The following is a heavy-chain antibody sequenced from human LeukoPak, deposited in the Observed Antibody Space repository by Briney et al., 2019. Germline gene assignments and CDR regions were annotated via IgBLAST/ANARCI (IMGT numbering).Heavy chain of an antibody. CDR2: IYTSGST. J-gene: IGHJ4*02. D-gene: IGHD3-3*01. CDR3: ARDGVAIFRSEDCSDY. V-gene: IGHV4-4*07. Sequence: SETLSLTCTVSGGSISSYYWSWIRQPAGKGLEWIGRIYTSGSTNYNPPLNSRVTMSVDTSKNQFSLKLSSVTAADTAVYYCARDGVAIFRSEDCSDYWGQGTLVTASS. CDR1: GGSISSYY.